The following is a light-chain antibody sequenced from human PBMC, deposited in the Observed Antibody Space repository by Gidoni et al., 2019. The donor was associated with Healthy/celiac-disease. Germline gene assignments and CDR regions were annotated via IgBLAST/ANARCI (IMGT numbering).Light chain of an antibody. CDR3: QSYDSSLSGSV. CDR1: SSNIGAGYD. J-gene: IGLJ3*02. V-gene: IGLV1-40*01. CDR2: GNS. Sequence: QSVLTQPPPVSGAPGQTVTIPCTASSSNIGAGYDVHWYQQLPGTAPKLLIYGNSNRPSGVPDRCSGAKSGTSASLAITGLQAEDEADYYCQSYDSSLSGSVFGGGTKLTVL.